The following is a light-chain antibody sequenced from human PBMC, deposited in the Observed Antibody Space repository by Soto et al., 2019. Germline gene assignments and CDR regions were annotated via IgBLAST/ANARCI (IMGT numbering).Light chain of an antibody. V-gene: IGLV2-14*01. CDR2: DVS. CDR1: SSDVGGYNY. CDR3: SSYTCSSTCYV. Sequence: QSVLTQPASVSGSPGQSITISCTGTSSDVGGYNYVSWYQQHPGKAPKLMIYDVSNRPSGVSNRFSGSKSGNTASLTISGLQAEDEADYYCSSYTCSSTCYVFGTGTKVTVL. J-gene: IGLJ1*01.